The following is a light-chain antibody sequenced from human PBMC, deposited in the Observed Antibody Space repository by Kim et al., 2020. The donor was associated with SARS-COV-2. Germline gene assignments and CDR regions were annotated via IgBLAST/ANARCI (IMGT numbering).Light chain of an antibody. J-gene: IGLJ3*02. Sequence: QSVLTQPPSVSGAPGQRVTISCTGSSSNIGAGYDVHWYQQLPGTAPKLLIYVNSNRPSGVPDRFSGSKSGTSASLAITGLQAEDEADYYCQSYDSSLSGPNWVFGGGTQLTVL. CDR1: SSNIGAGYD. V-gene: IGLV1-40*01. CDR2: VNS. CDR3: QSYDSSLSGPNWV.